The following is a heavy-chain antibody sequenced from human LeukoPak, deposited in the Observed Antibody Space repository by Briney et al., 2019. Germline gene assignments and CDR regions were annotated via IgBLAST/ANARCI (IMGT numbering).Heavy chain of an antibody. J-gene: IGHJ4*02. CDR1: GFTFSSYG. Sequence: GGSLRLSCAASGFTFSSYGMQWVRQAPGKGLEWVAVISYDGSNKYYADSVKGRFTISRDNSMNTLYLQMNSLRDDDTAVYYCAQAWRWLQLNYWGQGTLVTVSS. V-gene: IGHV3-30*18. CDR3: AQAWRWLQLNY. D-gene: IGHD5-24*01. CDR2: ISYDGSNK.